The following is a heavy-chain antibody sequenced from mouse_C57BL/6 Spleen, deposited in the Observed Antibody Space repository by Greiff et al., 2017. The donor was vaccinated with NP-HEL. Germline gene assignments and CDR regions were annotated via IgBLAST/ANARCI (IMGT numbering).Heavy chain of an antibody. Sequence: QVQLQQSGPELVKPGASVKISCKASGYAFSSSWMNWVKQRPGKGLEWIGRIYPGDGDTNYIGKFKGKATLTADKSSSTAYMPRSSLTSEDSAVYFCARTYSSNFGAMDYWGQGTSVTVAT. CDR3: ARTYSSNFGAMDY. CDR1: GYAFSSSW. J-gene: IGHJ4*01. V-gene: IGHV1-82*01. D-gene: IGHD2-5*01. CDR2: IYPGDGDT.